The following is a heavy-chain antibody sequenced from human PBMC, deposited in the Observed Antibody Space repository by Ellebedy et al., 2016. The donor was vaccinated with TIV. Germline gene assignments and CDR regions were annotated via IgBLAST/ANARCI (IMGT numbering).Heavy chain of an antibody. J-gene: IGHJ6*02. Sequence: ASVKVSCKASGYTFSANYIHWVRQAPGQGLERMGWSNPDSGGTNFAQKFQGRVTMTRDTSVDTAYMELSRLESDDTAVYYWARVRRGSSGMDVWGQGTTVTVS. CDR3: ARVRRGSSGMDV. D-gene: IGHD6-13*01. CDR2: SNPDSGGT. V-gene: IGHV1-2*02. CDR1: GYTFSANY.